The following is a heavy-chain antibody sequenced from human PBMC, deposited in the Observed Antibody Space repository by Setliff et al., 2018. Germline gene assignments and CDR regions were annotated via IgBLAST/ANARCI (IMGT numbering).Heavy chain of an antibody. Sequence: GESLKISCEASGYSFPSYWIGWVRQMPGKGLEWMGSVYPGDSETRYSPSFQGQVTISADKSIGTAYLQWSSLEASDTAIYYCGRSPGLAEGGSWFAPWGQGTLVTVSS. CDR2: VYPGDSET. J-gene: IGHJ5*02. CDR3: GRSPGLAEGGSWFAP. D-gene: IGHD6-13*01. V-gene: IGHV5-51*01. CDR1: GYSFPSYW.